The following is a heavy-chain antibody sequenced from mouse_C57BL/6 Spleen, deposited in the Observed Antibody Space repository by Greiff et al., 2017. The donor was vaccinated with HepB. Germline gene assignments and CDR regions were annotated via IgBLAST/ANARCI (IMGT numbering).Heavy chain of an antibody. Sequence: EVQLKESGPGLVKPSQSLSLTCSVTGYSITSGYYWNWIRQFPGNKLEWMGYISYDGSNNYNPSLKNRISITRDTSKNQFFLKLNSVTTEDTATYYCARENYSNYGGFDYWGQGTTLTVSS. CDR1: GYSITSGYY. D-gene: IGHD2-5*01. CDR3: ARENYSNYGGFDY. CDR2: ISYDGSN. J-gene: IGHJ2*01. V-gene: IGHV3-6*01.